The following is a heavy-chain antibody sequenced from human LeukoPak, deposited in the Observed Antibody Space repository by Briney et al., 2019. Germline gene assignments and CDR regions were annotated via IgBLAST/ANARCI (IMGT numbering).Heavy chain of an antibody. Sequence: GASVKVSCKASGYTFTGYYMRWVRQAPGQGLEWMGWINPNSGGTNYAQKFQGRVTMTRDTSISTAYMELSRLRSDDTAVYYCASGCSSTSCYPGGIYYYGMDVWGQGTTVTVSS. V-gene: IGHV1-2*02. CDR2: INPNSGGT. CDR3: ASGCSSTSCYPGGIYYYGMDV. J-gene: IGHJ6*02. D-gene: IGHD2-2*01. CDR1: GYTFTGYY.